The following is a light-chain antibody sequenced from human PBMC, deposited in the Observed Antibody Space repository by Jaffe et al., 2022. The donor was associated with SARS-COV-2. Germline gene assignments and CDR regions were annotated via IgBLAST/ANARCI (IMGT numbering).Light chain of an antibody. CDR1: QSVSTY. CDR2: DTS. V-gene: IGKV3-15*01. CDR3: QQYNNWPLFT. J-gene: IGKJ3*01. Sequence: EIVMTQSPATLSVSPGERATLSCRASQSVSTYLAWYQQKPGQAPRLLIHDTSTRATGIPARFSGSGSGTEFTLTISSLQSEDFAVYYCQQYNNWPLFTFGPGTKVDIK.